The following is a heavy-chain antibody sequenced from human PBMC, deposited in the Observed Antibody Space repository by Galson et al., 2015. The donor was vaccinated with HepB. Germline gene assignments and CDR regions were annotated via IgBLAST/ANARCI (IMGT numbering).Heavy chain of an antibody. CDR3: ARDRSSGDQGIRGVDY. V-gene: IGHV3-30-3*01. CDR2: ISYDGNYK. Sequence: SLRLSCAASGFTFSSYAMSWVRQAPGKGLEWVAVISYDGNYKYYADSVKGRFTISRDNSKNTLYLQMNSLRAEDTAVYYCARDRSSGDQGIRGVDYWGQGTLVTVSS. J-gene: IGHJ4*02. CDR1: GFTFSSYA. D-gene: IGHD7-27*01.